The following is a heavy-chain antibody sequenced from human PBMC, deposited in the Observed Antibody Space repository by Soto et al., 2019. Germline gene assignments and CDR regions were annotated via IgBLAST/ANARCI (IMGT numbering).Heavy chain of an antibody. J-gene: IGHJ4*02. V-gene: IGHV4-39*01. CDR3: ARQGPATYDFWRGPRPKFDY. Sequence: SETLSLTCTVSGGSVSSSDSFWGWIRQPPGKGLEWLGSIFHSGSTYFNPSLKNRITISIDTSKNHFSLKLRSVTAADTAAYYCARQGPATYDFWRGPRPKFDYWGQGTLVTVSS. D-gene: IGHD3-3*01. CDR1: GGSVSSSDSF. CDR2: IFHSGST.